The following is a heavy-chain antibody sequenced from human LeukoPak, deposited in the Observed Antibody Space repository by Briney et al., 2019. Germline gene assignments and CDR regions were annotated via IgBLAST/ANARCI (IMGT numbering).Heavy chain of an antibody. V-gene: IGHV4-38-2*02. Sequence: PSETLSLTCTVSGYSISSGYYWGWIRQPPGKGLEWIGSIYHSGSTYYNPSLKSRVTISVDTSKNQFSLKLSSVTAADTAVYYCARDRDYFDYWGQGTLVTVSS. CDR1: GYSISSGYY. J-gene: IGHJ4*02. CDR3: ARDRDYFDY. CDR2: IYHSGST.